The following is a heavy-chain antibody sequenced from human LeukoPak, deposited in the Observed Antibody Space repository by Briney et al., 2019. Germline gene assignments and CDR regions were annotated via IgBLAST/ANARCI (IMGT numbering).Heavy chain of an antibody. V-gene: IGHV4-30-4*01. CDR3: ARASGMIVPAAIYYYYYMDV. Sequence: PSETLSLTCTVSGGSISSGDYYWSWIRQPPGKGLEWIGYIYYSGSTYYNPSLKSRVTISVDTSKNQFSLKLSSVTAADTAVYYCARASGMIVPAAIYYYYYMDVWGKGTTVTVSS. CDR2: IYYSGST. D-gene: IGHD2-2*01. J-gene: IGHJ6*03. CDR1: GGSISSGDYY.